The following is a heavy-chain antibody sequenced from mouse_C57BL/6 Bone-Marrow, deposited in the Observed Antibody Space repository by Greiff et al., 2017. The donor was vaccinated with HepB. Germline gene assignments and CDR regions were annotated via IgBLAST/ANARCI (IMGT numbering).Heavy chain of an antibody. D-gene: IGHD1-1*01. J-gene: IGHJ4*01. CDR1: GYAFSSYW. CDR2: IYPGDGDT. Sequence: QVQLQQSGAELVKPGASVKISCKASGYAFSSYWMNWVKQRPGKGLEWIGQIYPGDGDTNYNGKFKGKATLTADKSSSTAYMQLSSLTSEDSAVYCCARAYITTVVENYAMDYWGQGTSVTVSS. CDR3: ARAYITTVVENYAMDY. V-gene: IGHV1-80*01.